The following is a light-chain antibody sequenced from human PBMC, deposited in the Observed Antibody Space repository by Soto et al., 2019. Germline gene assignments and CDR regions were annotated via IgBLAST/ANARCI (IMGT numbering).Light chain of an antibody. CDR3: QQYNNYGSWT. CDR2: KAS. CDR1: QSISGW. J-gene: IGKJ1*01. Sequence: DMQVTQSPSTLSASVGDRVTITCRASQSISGWLAWYQQKPGKAPKLLIYKASTLESGVPSRFSGSGSGTEFTLTISSLQPDDFAAYYCQQYNNYGSWTFGQGTKVEIK. V-gene: IGKV1-5*03.